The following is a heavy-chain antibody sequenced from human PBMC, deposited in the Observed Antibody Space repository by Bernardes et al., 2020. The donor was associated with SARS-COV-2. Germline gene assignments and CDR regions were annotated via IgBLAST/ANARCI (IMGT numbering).Heavy chain of an antibody. CDR3: ARGDA. Sequence: GSLRLSCAASGFTFDIQWMSWVRQAPGEGLQWVASIKEDGSVKYYVDSVKGRFTISRDNAKSSLYLQMNSLRGEDTAIYYCARGDAWGQGTTVIVSS. J-gene: IGHJ6*02. CDR1: GFTFDIQW. V-gene: IGHV3-7*03. CDR2: IKEDGSVK.